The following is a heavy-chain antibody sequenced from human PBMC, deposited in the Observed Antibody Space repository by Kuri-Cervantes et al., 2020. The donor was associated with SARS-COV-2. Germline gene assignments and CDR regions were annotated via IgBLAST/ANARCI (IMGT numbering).Heavy chain of an antibody. J-gene: IGHJ4*02. V-gene: IGHV3-48*03. Sequence: GGSLRLSCAASGFTFSSYEMNWVRQAPGKGLEWVSYISSSGSTIYYADSVKGRFTISRDNAKNSLYLQMNSLRAEGTAVYYCARSGGSGPSRHPLPPIALDYWGQGTLVTVSS. D-gene: IGHD2-15*01. CDR1: GFTFSSYE. CDR2: ISSSGSTI. CDR3: ARSGGSGPSRHPLPPIALDY.